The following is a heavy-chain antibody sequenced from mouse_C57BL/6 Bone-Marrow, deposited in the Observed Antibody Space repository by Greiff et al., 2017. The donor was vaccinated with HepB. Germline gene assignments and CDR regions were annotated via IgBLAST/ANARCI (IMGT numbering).Heavy chain of an antibody. CDR2: IYPGSGST. Sequence: QVQLQQPGAELVKPGASVKMSCKASGYTFTSYWITWVKQRPGQGLEWIGDIYPGSGSTNYNEKFKSKATLTVDTSSSTAYMQLSSLTSEDSAVYYCARGPHHYYVSRGYAMDYWGQGTSVTVSS. J-gene: IGHJ4*01. V-gene: IGHV1-55*01. CDR3: ARGPHHYYVSRGYAMDY. CDR1: GYTFTSYW. D-gene: IGHD1-1*01.